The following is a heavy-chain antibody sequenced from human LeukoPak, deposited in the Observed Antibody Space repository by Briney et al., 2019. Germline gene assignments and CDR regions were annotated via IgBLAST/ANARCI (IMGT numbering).Heavy chain of an antibody. CDR3: AKDSSAYDGSYFDY. Sequence: GSSLRLSCAASGFTFSSYGMHWVRQAPGKGLEWVAVIWYDGSNKHYADSAKGRFTISGDNSKSTVHLQMNSLRAEDTAIYYCAKDSSAYDGSYFDYWGQGTLVTVSS. CDR2: IWYDGSNK. D-gene: IGHD5-12*01. CDR1: GFTFSSYG. J-gene: IGHJ4*02. V-gene: IGHV3-33*06.